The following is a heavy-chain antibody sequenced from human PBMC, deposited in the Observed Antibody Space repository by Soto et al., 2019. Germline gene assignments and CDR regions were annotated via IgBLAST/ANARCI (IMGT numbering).Heavy chain of an antibody. J-gene: IGHJ4*02. CDR2: ISSSSSYI. CDR3: ARGQQWLVPPPFDY. Sequence: GGSLRLSCAASGFTFSSYSMNWVRQAPGKGLEWVSSISSSSSYIYYADSVKGRFTISRDNAKNSLYLQMNSLRAEDTAVYYCARGQQWLVPPPFDYWGQGTLVTVSS. D-gene: IGHD6-19*01. V-gene: IGHV3-21*01. CDR1: GFTFSSYS.